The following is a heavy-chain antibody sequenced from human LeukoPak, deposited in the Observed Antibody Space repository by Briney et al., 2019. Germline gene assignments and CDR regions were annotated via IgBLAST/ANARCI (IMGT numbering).Heavy chain of an antibody. CDR1: GGSISSGSYY. D-gene: IGHD3-10*01. J-gene: IGHJ4*02. CDR3: ARLSPPYGSGSYYAPEEAHFDY. V-gene: IGHV4-61*02. Sequence: SETLSLTCTVSGGSISSGSYYWSWIRQPAGKGLEWIGRIYTSGSTNYNPSLKSRVTISVDTSKNQFSLKLSSVTAADTAVYYCARLSPPYGSGSYYAPEEAHFDYWGQGTLVTVSS. CDR2: IYTSGST.